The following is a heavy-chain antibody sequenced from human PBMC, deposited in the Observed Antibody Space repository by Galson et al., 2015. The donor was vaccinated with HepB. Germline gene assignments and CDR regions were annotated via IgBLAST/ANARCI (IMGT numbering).Heavy chain of an antibody. CDR1: GYTFTSYY. J-gene: IGHJ6*02. CDR2: INPSGGST. V-gene: IGHV1-46*01. CDR3: ARERISTVTRRYYYYGMDV. Sequence: SVKVSCKASGYTFTSYYMHWVRQAPGQGLEWMGIINPSGGSTSYAQKFQGRVIMTRDTSTSTVYMELSSLRSEDTAVYYCARERISTVTRRYYYYGMDVWGQGTTVTVSS. D-gene: IGHD4-11*01.